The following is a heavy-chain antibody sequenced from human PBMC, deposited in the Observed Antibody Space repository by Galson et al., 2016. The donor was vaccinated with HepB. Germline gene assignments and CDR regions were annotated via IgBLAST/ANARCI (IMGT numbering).Heavy chain of an antibody. J-gene: IGHJ6*02. Sequence: SLRLSYAASGFTFSSYAMSWVRQAPGKGLEWVSTISGSGGSTYYADSVKGRFTISRDNSKNTLHLQMNSLRAEDTAVYYCAKITMVQGGFYYYGMDVWGQGTTVTVSS. CDR1: GFTFSSYA. CDR3: AKITMVQGGFYYYGMDV. CDR2: ISGSGGST. D-gene: IGHD3-10*01. V-gene: IGHV3-23*01.